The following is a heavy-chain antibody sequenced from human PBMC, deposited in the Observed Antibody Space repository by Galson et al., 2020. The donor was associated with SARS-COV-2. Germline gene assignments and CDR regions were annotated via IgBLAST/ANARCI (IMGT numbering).Heavy chain of an antibody. CDR2: INHSGST. CDR3: ARVPIAARRCGVDYYYYMDV. Sequence: SETLSLTCAVYGGSFSGFYWSWIRQPPGRGLEWIGEINHSGSTNYNPSLKSRVTISVDTSKNQFSLKQNSVTAADTAVYYCARVPIAARRCGVDYYYYMDVWGKGTTVTVSS. J-gene: IGHJ6*03. V-gene: IGHV4-34*01. D-gene: IGHD6-6*01. CDR1: GGSFSGFY.